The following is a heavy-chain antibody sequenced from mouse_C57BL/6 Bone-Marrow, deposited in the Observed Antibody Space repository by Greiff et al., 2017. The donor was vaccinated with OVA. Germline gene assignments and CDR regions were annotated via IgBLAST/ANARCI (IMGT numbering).Heavy chain of an antibody. CDR1: GFTFSDYG. J-gene: IGHJ2*01. CDR3: ARPAQPYYFDY. CDR2: ISSGSSTI. V-gene: IGHV5-17*01. Sequence: DVHLVESGGGLVKPGGSLKLSCAASGFTFSDYGMHWVRQAPEKGLEWVAFISSGSSTIYYADTVKGRFTISRDNAKNTLFLQMTSLRSEDTAMYYCARPAQPYYFDYWGQGTTLTVSS. D-gene: IGHD3-2*02.